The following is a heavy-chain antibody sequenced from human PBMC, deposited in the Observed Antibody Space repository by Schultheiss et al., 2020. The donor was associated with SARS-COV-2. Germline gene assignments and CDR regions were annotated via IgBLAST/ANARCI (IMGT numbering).Heavy chain of an antibody. CDR3: ARGDGSRLPLYFKY. J-gene: IGHJ4*02. V-gene: IGHV3-30*03. Sequence: GGSLRLSCAASGFTFSSYGMHWVRQAPGKGLEWVAVISYDGSNKYYADSVKGRFTISRDNSKNTLYLQMNSLRAEDTAVYFCARGDGSRLPLYFKYWGQGTLVTVSS. D-gene: IGHD5-24*01. CDR1: GFTFSSYG. CDR2: ISYDGSNK.